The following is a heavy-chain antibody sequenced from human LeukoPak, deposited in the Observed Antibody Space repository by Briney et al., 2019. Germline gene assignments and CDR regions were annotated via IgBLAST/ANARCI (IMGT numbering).Heavy chain of an antibody. D-gene: IGHD3-16*01. CDR2: IIPIFGTA. CDR1: GGTFSSYA. J-gene: IGHJ4*02. V-gene: IGHV1-69*13. CDR3: ARDRIMITFGGGIDY. Sequence: ASVKVSCKASGGTFSSYAISWVRQAPGQGLEWMGGIIPIFGTANYAQKFQGRVTITADESTSTAYMELSSLRSEDTAVYYCARDRIMITFGGGIDYWGQGTLVTVSS.